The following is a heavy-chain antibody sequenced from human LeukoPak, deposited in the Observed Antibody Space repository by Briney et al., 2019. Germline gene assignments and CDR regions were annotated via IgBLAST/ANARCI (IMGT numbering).Heavy chain of an antibody. CDR3: ARTRGSGWYGVTFDY. CDR1: GFTVSSNY. J-gene: IGHJ4*02. Sequence: GESLRLSCVASGFTVSSNYMSWVRQPPGKGLEWVSVIYIGGRTLNADSVKDRFTISRDNSKNTVYLQMNSLRVEDTAVYYCARTRGSGWYGVTFDYWGQGTLVTVSS. CDR2: IYIGGRT. V-gene: IGHV3-66*01. D-gene: IGHD6-19*01.